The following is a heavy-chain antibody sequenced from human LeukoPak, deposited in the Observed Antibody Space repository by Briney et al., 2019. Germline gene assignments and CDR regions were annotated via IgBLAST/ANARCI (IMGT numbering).Heavy chain of an antibody. Sequence: PSETLSLTCTVSGGSISNNNYYWGWIRQPPGKGLEWIGNIYYSGSTYYNPSLKSRVTISVDTSKNQFSLKLSSVTAADTAMYSCARLGYGYSSGGEFQHWGQGTLVTVS. D-gene: IGHD2-15*01. J-gene: IGHJ1*01. V-gene: IGHV4-39*01. CDR3: ARLGYGYSSGGEFQH. CDR1: GGSISNNNYY. CDR2: IYYSGST.